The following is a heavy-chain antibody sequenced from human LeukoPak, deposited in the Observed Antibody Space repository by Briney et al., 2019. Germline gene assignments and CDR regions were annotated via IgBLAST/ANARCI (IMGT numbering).Heavy chain of an antibody. D-gene: IGHD3-22*01. V-gene: IGHV4-59*08. CDR2: IYYSGGT. CDR3: ARHYYDSSGYYEAFDY. CDR1: GGSISSYY. J-gene: IGHJ4*02. Sequence: PSETLSLTCTVSGGSISSYYWSWIRQPPGKGLEWIGYIYYSGGTNYNPSLKSRVTISVDTSKNQFSLKLSSVTAADTAVYYCARHYYDSSGYYEAFDYWGQGTLVTVSS.